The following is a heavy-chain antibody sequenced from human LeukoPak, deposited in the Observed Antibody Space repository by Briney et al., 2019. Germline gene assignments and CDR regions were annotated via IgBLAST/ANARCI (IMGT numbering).Heavy chain of an antibody. CDR3: AKAPPTVTTPRLKTHYFDY. D-gene: IGHD4-17*01. J-gene: IGHJ4*02. Sequence: PGGSLRLSCAASGFTFSSYAMHWVRQAPGKGLEWVSAISGSGGSTYYADSVKGRFTISRDNSKNTLYLQMNSLGAEDTAVYYCAKAPPTVTTPRLKTHYFDYWGQGTLVTVSS. CDR1: GFTFSSYA. V-gene: IGHV3-23*01. CDR2: ISGSGGST.